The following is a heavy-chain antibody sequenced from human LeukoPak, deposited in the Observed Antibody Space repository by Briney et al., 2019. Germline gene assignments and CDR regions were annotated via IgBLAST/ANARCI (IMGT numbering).Heavy chain of an antibody. CDR2: IRSKTYGGTT. CDR3: ASRAGYTGSWSAFDY. D-gene: IGHD6-13*01. V-gene: IGHV3-49*04. Sequence: PGGSLRLSCTASGFTFGDYAMNWVRQAPGKGLEWVGFIRSKTYGGTTAYAASVKGRFTISRDNAKNSLYLQMNSLRAEDTAVYYCASRAGYTGSWSAFDYWGQGTLVTVSS. CDR1: GFTFGDYA. J-gene: IGHJ4*02.